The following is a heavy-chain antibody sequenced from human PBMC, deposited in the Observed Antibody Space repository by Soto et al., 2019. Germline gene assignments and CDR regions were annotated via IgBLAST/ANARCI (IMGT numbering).Heavy chain of an antibody. CDR2: INPSGGST. CDR3: ASSIAVIRGPFDY. J-gene: IGHJ4*02. Sequence: ASVKVSCKASGYTFTSYYMHWVRQAPGQGLEWMGIINPSGGSTRYAQKFQGRVTMTEDTSTDTAYMELSSLRSADTAVYYCASSIAVIRGPFDYWGQGTLVTVS. D-gene: IGHD6-19*01. CDR1: GYTFTSYY. V-gene: IGHV1-46*01.